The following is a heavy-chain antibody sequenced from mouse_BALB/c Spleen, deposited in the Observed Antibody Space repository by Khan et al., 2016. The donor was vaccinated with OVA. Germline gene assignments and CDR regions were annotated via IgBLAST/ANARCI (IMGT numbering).Heavy chain of an antibody. J-gene: IGHJ3*01. Sequence: VQLVESGAELAKPGASVKMSCKASGYTFTTYWMHWIKQRPGQGLEWIGYINPSTSYTEYSQKFKDKATLTADKSSSTAYMQLSSLTSEDSAINYFTRRGLYGFFAYWGQGTLVTVST. V-gene: IGHV1-7*01. CDR3: TRRGLYGFFAY. CDR2: INPSTSYT. D-gene: IGHD2-2*01. CDR1: GYTFTTYW.